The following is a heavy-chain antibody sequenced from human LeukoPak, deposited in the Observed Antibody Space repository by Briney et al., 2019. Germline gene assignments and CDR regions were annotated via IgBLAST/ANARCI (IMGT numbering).Heavy chain of an antibody. CDR2: IRNKTNSYTI. V-gene: IGHV3-72*01. CDR3: ASGYCSGVSGYSGVGNY. Sequence: GGSLRLSCAASGFTFSDHYMDWVRQAPGKGREWVGRIRNKTNSYTIDYAASVRGRFTISRDDSKNSLILQMNSLKTEDTAVYYWASGYCSGVSGYSGVGNYWGQGTLVSVSS. CDR1: GFTFSDHY. J-gene: IGHJ4*02. D-gene: IGHD2-15*01.